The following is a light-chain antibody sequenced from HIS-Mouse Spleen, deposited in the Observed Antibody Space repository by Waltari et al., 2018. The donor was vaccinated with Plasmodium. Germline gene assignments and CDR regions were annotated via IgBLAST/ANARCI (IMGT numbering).Light chain of an antibody. Sequence: SYELTQPPSVSVSPGPTASLTCSGATLGYKYACWSQQKPGQSPVLVIYQDSKRPSGIPERFSGSNSGNTATLTISGTQAMDEADYYCQAWDSSTVVFGGGTKLTVL. CDR3: QAWDSSTVV. CDR2: QDS. V-gene: IGLV3-1*01. J-gene: IGLJ2*01. CDR1: TLGYKY.